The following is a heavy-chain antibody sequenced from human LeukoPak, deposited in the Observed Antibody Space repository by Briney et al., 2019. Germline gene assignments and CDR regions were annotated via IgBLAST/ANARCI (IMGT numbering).Heavy chain of an antibody. J-gene: IGHJ4*02. CDR3: ARTLSSYYDSSGYYHLDPYFDY. D-gene: IGHD3-22*01. V-gene: IGHV4-59*08. CDR2: IYYSGST. CDR1: GGSISSYY. Sequence: NPSETLSLTCTVSGGSISSYYWSWIRQPPGKGLEWIGYIYYSGSTNYNPSLKSRVTISVDTSKNQFSLKLSSVTAADTAVYYCARTLSSYYDSSGYYHLDPYFDYWGQGTLVTVSS.